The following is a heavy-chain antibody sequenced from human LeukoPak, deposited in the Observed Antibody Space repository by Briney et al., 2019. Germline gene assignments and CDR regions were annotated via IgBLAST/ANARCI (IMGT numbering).Heavy chain of an antibody. J-gene: IGHJ4*02. V-gene: IGHV4-34*01. Sequence: KSSETLSRTCAVYGGSFSGYYWSWIRQPPGKGLEWIGEINHSGSTNYNPSLKSRVTISVDTSKNQFSLKLSSVTAADTAVYYCATLAVAGMDYWGQGTLVTVSS. D-gene: IGHD6-19*01. CDR2: INHSGST. CDR3: ATLAVAGMDY. CDR1: GGSFSGYY.